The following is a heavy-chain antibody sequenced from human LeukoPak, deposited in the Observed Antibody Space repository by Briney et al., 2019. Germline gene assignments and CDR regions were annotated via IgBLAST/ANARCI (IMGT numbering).Heavy chain of an antibody. D-gene: IGHD1-26*01. V-gene: IGHV5-51*01. CDR3: ARSYYSWREDAFDI. J-gene: IGHJ3*02. CDR2: IYPGDSDT. CDR1: GYSFTSYW. Sequence: KYGESLKISCKGSGYSFTSYWIGWVRQMPGKGLEWMGIIYPGDSDTRYSPSFQGQVTMSADKSINTAYLQWSSLKASDTAMYYCARSYYSWREDAFDIWGQGTMVTVSS.